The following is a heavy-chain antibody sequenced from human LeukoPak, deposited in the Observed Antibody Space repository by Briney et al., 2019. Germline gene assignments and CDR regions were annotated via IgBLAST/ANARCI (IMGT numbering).Heavy chain of an antibody. V-gene: IGHV4-34*01. CDR3: ARGSSSPYYDFWSGYYTGIGVNWFDP. D-gene: IGHD3-3*01. Sequence: SETLSLTCGVYGGSFSGYYWSWIRQPPGKGLEWIGEINHSGSTNYNPSLKSRVTISVDTSKNQFSLKLSSVTAADTAVYYCARGSSSPYYDFWSGYYTGIGVNWFDPWGQGTLVTVSS. CDR1: GGSFSGYY. CDR2: INHSGST. J-gene: IGHJ5*02.